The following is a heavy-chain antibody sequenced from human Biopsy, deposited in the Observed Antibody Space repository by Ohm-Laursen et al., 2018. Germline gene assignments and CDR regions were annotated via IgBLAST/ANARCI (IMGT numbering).Heavy chain of an antibody. CDR1: GARFINYP. CDR3: ARDTELLSIGLDYGFGMVV. J-gene: IGHJ6*02. V-gene: IGHV1-69*06. CDR2: IIPISNTP. Sequence: SSVKVSCKVSGARFINYPISSVRQAPGQGLEWMGGIIPISNTPKYAQRFQGRVTITADRSTTTAYMELSSLRSEDTAVYYCARDTELLSIGLDYGFGMVVWGQGTTVTVSS. D-gene: IGHD4-17*01.